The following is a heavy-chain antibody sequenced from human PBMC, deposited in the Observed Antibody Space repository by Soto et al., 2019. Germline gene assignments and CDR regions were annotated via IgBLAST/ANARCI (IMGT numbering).Heavy chain of an antibody. Sequence: SETLSLTCTVSGGSISSGGYYWSWIRQHPGKGLEWIGYIYYSGSTYYNPSLKSRVTISVDTSKNQFSLKLSSVTAADTAVYYCARVPPSGVVAAIRWDYYYYYMDVWGKGTTVTVSS. CDR3: ARVPPSGVVAAIRWDYYYYYMDV. D-gene: IGHD2-15*01. V-gene: IGHV4-31*03. CDR2: IYYSGST. CDR1: GGSISSGGYY. J-gene: IGHJ6*03.